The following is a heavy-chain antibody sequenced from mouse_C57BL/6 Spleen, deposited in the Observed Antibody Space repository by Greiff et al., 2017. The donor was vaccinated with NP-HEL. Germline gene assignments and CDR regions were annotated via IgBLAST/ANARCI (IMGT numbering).Heavy chain of an antibody. J-gene: IGHJ4*01. CDR1: GFNIKDDY. Sequence: EVQLQQSGAELVRPGASVKLSCTASGFNIKDDYMHWVKQRPEQGLEWIGWIDPENGDTEYASKFQGKATITADTSSNTAYLQLSSLTSEDTAVYYCTTRAKGYYYAMDYWGQGTSVTVSS. CDR2: IDPENGDT. V-gene: IGHV14-4*01. CDR3: TTRAKGYYYAMDY.